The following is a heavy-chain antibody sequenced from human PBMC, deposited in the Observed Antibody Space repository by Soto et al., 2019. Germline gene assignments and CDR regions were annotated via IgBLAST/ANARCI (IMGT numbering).Heavy chain of an antibody. CDR1: GYTFTSYY. CDR2: INPSGGST. CDR3: ARVRQLVGYFYYYMDV. V-gene: IGHV1-46*01. D-gene: IGHD6-6*01. J-gene: IGHJ6*03. Sequence: ASVKVSCKASGYTFTSYYMHWVRQAPGQGLEWMGIINPSGGSTSYAQKFQGRVTMTRDTSTSTAYMELRSLRSEDTAVYYCARVRQLVGYFYYYMDVWGKGTTVTSP.